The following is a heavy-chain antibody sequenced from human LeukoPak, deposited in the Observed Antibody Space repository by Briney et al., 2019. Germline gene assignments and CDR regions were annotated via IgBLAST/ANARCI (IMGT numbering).Heavy chain of an antibody. J-gene: IGHJ4*02. V-gene: IGHV3-21*01. Sequence: GGSLRLSCAASGFTFSTYSMNWVRQAPGKGLEWVSSIGISSSHICYADSVKGRFTISRDNAKSSLYLQLNSLRAEDTAVYYCATSEITVVDYWGQGTLVTVSS. CDR1: GFTFSTYS. D-gene: IGHD4-11*01. CDR2: IGISSSHI. CDR3: ATSEITVVDY.